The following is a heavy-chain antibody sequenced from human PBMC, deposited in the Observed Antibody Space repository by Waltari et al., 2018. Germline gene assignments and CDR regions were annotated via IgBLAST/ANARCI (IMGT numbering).Heavy chain of an antibody. Sequence: QVQLQESGPGLVKPSETLSLTCTVSGGSLSSYSWSWIRQPPGKGLEWIGYIYYSGSTNYNPSLKSRVTISVDTSKNQFSLKLSSVTAADTAVYYCARDAPLWSGYGWFDPWGQGTLVTVSS. CDR1: GGSLSSYS. V-gene: IGHV4-59*01. J-gene: IGHJ5*02. CDR2: IYYSGST. D-gene: IGHD3-3*01. CDR3: ARDAPLWSGYGWFDP.